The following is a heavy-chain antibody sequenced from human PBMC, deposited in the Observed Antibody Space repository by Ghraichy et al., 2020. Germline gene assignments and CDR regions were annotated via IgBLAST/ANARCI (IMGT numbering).Heavy chain of an antibody. CDR1: GFTFSSYA. Sequence: SCAASGFTFSSYAMSWVRQAPGKGLEWVSAIGGSSGNTYYTDSVKGRFTISRDNTKNTLHLQMNSLRAEDTALYYCAKDRGPSGSFDYWGRGTLVTVSS. CDR2: IGGSSGNT. J-gene: IGHJ4*02. D-gene: IGHD6-19*01. V-gene: IGHV3-23*01. CDR3: AKDRGPSGSFDY.